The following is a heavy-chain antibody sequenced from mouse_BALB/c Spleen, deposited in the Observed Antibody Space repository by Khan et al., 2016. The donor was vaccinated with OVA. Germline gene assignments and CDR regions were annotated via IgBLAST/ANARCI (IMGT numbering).Heavy chain of an antibody. J-gene: IGHJ2*01. V-gene: IGHV2-9*02. Sequence: VQLVESGPGLVAPSQSLSITCTVSGFSLTSYGVHWVRQPPGKGLEWLGVIWAGGSTNYNSALMSRLSISKDSSKSQVFLKMNSRQTDDTAMYYCARNREPDYFDYWGQGTTLTVSS. CDR2: IWAGGST. CDR1: GFSLTSYG. CDR3: ARNREPDYFDY.